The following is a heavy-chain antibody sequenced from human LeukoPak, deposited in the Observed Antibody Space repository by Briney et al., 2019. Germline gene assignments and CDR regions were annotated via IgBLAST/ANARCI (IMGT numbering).Heavy chain of an antibody. Sequence: GGSLRLSCAASGFTFSSYEMNWVRQAPGKGLEWVSYISSSGSTIYYADSVKGRFTISRDNSKNTLYLQMNSLRAEDTAVYYCAKDVPYYCSSTSCYVFDYWGQGTLVTVSS. CDR1: GFTFSSYE. V-gene: IGHV3-48*03. J-gene: IGHJ4*02. CDR2: ISSSGSTI. D-gene: IGHD2-2*01. CDR3: AKDVPYYCSSTSCYVFDY.